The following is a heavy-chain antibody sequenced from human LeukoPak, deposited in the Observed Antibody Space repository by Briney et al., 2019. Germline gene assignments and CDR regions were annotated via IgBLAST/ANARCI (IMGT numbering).Heavy chain of an antibody. CDR3: ARSVGHFDS. V-gene: IGHV3-30*03. CDR1: GFTFSSYG. Sequence: GGSLRLSCAASGFTFSSYGMHWVRQAPGKGLEWVAVISYDVGKKYYADSVKGRFTISRDNSKNTLYLQMHSLRAEDTAVYYCARSVGHFDSWGQGTLVTVSS. CDR2: ISYDVGKK. J-gene: IGHJ4*02.